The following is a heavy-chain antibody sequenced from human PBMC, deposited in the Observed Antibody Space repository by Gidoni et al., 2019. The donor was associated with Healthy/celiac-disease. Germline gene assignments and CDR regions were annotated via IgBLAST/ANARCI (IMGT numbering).Heavy chain of an antibody. CDR3: AKGDTAMVTLRY. V-gene: IGHV3-30*18. CDR2: ISYDGSNK. D-gene: IGHD5-18*01. Sequence: QVQLVESGGGVVQPGRSLRLSCAASGFTFSSYGMHWVRQAPGKGLEWVAVISYDGSNKYYADSVKGRFTISRDNSKNTLYLQMNSLRAEDTAVYYCAKGDTAMVTLRYWGQGTLVTVSS. J-gene: IGHJ4*02. CDR1: GFTFSSYG.